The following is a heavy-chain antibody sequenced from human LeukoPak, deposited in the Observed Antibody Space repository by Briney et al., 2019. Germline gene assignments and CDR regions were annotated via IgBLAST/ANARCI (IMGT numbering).Heavy chain of an antibody. Sequence: PSETLSLTCAVYGGSFSGYYWSWIRQPPGKGLEWIGEINHSGSTNYNPSLKSRVTISVDTSKNQFSLKLSSVTAADTAVYYCARDGLAVAGSYYYYGMDVWGQGTTVTVSS. CDR3: ARDGLAVAGSYYYYGMDV. CDR2: INHSGST. V-gene: IGHV4-34*01. J-gene: IGHJ6*02. D-gene: IGHD6-19*01. CDR1: GGSFSGYY.